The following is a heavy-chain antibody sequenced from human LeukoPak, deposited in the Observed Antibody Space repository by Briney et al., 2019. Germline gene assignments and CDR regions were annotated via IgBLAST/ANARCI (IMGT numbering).Heavy chain of an antibody. D-gene: IGHD3-3*01. CDR1: GGSISSSSYY. CDR2: IYYSGST. CDR3: ARGFSFWSGHYYYYYMDV. Sequence: SETLSLTCTVSGGSISSSSYYWGWIRQPPGKGLEWIGSIYYSGSTYYNPSLKSRVTISVDTSKNQFSLKLSSVTAADTAVYYCARGFSFWSGHYYYYYMDVWGKGTTVTVSS. V-gene: IGHV4-39*07. J-gene: IGHJ6*03.